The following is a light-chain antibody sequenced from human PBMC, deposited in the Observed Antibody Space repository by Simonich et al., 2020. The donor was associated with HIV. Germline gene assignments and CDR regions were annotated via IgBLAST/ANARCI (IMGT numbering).Light chain of an antibody. J-gene: IGLJ3*02. Sequence: QSALTQPASVSGSPGQSITISCTGTSSDLGGYNYVSWYQQHPGKAPKLLIYDVSHRPSGTSNRFSGSKSGRTASRTISGLQAEDEGDYYCSSYTGSSTWVFGGGTKLTVL. CDR3: SSYTGSSTWV. CDR2: DVS. V-gene: IGLV2-14*03. CDR1: SSDLGGYNY.